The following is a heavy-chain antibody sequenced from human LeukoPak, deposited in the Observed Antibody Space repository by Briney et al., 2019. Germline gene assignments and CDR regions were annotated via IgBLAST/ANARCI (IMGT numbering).Heavy chain of an antibody. CDR3: AREYSYGRLDY. CDR1: GGSISSYY. J-gene: IGHJ4*02. D-gene: IGHD5-18*01. CDR2: IYYSGST. V-gene: IGHV4-59*01. Sequence: PSETLSLTCTVSGGSISSYYWSWLRQPPGKGLEWIGYIYYSGSTNYNPSLKSRVTISVDTSKNQFSLKLSSVTAADTAVYYCAREYSYGRLDYWGQGTLVTVSS.